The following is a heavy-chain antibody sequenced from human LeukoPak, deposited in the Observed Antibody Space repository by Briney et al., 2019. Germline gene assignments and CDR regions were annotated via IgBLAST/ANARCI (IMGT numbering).Heavy chain of an antibody. V-gene: IGHV3-23*01. CDR3: AKGPYYYDSSSYSRRWFDP. D-gene: IGHD3-22*01. CDR1: GSTLSNYA. CDR2: ISGSGGRT. Sequence: GGSLRLSCAASGSTLSNYAMSWVRQAPGKGLEWVSAISGSGGRTYYADSVKGRFTISRDNSKNTLYLQMNSLRADDTAVYYCAKGPYYYDSSSYSRRWFDPWGQGTLVTVSS. J-gene: IGHJ5*02.